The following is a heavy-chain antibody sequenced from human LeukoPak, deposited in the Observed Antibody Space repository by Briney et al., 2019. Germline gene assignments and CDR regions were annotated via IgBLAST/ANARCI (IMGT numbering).Heavy chain of an antibody. CDR2: IYYSGST. CDR3: AREAAAAENWFDP. Sequence: SETLSLTCTVSGGSISSCYWSWIRQPPGKGLEWIGYIYYSGSTNYNPSLKSRVTISVDTSKNQFSLKLSSVTAADTAVYYCAREAAAAENWFDPWGQGTLVTVSS. CDR1: GGSISSCY. V-gene: IGHV4-59*01. J-gene: IGHJ5*02. D-gene: IGHD6-13*01.